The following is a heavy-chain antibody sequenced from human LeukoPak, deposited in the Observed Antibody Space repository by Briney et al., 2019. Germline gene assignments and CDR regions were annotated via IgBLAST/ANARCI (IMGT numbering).Heavy chain of an antibody. D-gene: IGHD6-19*01. CDR2: ISSSSSYI. CDR3: ARAPWGSGWYAGY. Sequence: PGGSLRLSCAASGFTFSSYSMNWVRQAPGKGLEWVSSISSSSSYIYYADSVKGRFTISRDNAKNSLYLQMNSLRAEDTAVYYCARAPWGSGWYAGYWGQGTLVTVSS. J-gene: IGHJ4*02. CDR1: GFTFSSYS. V-gene: IGHV3-21*01.